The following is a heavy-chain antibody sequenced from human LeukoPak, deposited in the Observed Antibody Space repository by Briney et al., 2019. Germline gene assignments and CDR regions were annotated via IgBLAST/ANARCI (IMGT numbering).Heavy chain of an antibody. CDR3: ARGRPSWRQLVYFDY. CDR1: GYTFTSYD. J-gene: IGHJ4*02. CDR2: MNPNSGNT. Sequence: GASVKVSCKASGYTFTSYDIHWVRQATGQGLEWMGWMNPNSGNTGYAQKFQGRVTMTRNTSISTACMELSSLRSEDTAVYYCARGRPSWRQLVYFDYWGQGTLVTVSS. V-gene: IGHV1-8*01. D-gene: IGHD6-13*01.